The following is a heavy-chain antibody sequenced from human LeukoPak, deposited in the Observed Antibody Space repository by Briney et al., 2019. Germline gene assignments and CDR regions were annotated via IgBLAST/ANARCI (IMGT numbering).Heavy chain of an antibody. CDR2: INHSGST. J-gene: IGHJ4*02. Sequence: NTSETLSLTCAVYGGSFSGYYWSWIRQPPGKGLEWIGEINHSGSTNYNPSLKSRVTISVDTSKNQFSLKLSSVTAADTAVYYCARARYGSEDYWGQGTLVTVSS. CDR3: ARARYGSEDY. V-gene: IGHV4-34*01. CDR1: GGSFSGYY. D-gene: IGHD3-10*01.